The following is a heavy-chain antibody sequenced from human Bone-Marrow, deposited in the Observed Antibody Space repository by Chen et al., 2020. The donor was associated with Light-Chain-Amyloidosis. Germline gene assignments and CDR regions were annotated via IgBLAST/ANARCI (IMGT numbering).Heavy chain of an antibody. V-gene: IGHV1-2*04. CDR2: INPGTGGT. Sequence: QVQMVQSGAEVKEPGASIKVSCKTSGYTFTDFYIHWVRQAPGQGLEWMAWINPGTGGTRYAQKFQGWITVTRETSTRTVYMELSRLRSGDTAVYYCAKDSEIRGLIYAMKVWGQGTTVNVSS. CDR3: AKDSEIRGLIYAMKV. CDR1: GYTFTDFY. D-gene: IGHD3-10*01. J-gene: IGHJ6*02.